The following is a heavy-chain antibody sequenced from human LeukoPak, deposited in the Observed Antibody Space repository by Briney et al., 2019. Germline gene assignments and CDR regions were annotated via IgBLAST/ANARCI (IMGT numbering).Heavy chain of an antibody. D-gene: IGHD2-15*01. CDR3: ARGTEDDFYDY. CDR1: GGSISSYY. V-gene: IGHV4-59*01. CDR2: IYYSGST. J-gene: IGHJ4*02. Sequence: SETLSLTCTVSGGSISSYYWSWIRQPPGKGLEWIGYIYYSGSTNYNPSLKSRVTISVDTSKNQFSLKLSSVTAADTAVYYCARGTEDDFYDYWGQGTLVTVSS.